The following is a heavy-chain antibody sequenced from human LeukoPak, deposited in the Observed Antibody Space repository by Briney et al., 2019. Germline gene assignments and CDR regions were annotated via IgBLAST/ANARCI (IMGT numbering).Heavy chain of an antibody. CDR2: ISRSSSSI. D-gene: IGHD5-18*01. V-gene: IGHV3-21*01. CDR1: GFTFSSYS. J-gene: IGHJ4*02. Sequence: GGSLRLSCAASGFTFSSYSMNWVRQAPGKGLEWVSSISRSSSSIYYADSVKGRFTISRDNAKNSLYLQMNSLRAEDTAVYYCARASGDIVETATMGSYWGQGTLVTVSS. CDR3: ARASGDIVETATMGSY.